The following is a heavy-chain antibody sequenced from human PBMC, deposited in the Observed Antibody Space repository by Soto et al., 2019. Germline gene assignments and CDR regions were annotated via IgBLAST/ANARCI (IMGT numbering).Heavy chain of an antibody. J-gene: IGHJ5*02. CDR1: GYAFTSYW. V-gene: IGHV5-51*01. D-gene: IGHD3-3*01. Sequence: GESLKISCTASGYAFTSYWLAWVRQMPGKGLEWMGMIYPDDSDTKYSPSFQGQVTFSADKSINTAYLQWSSLKASDTAIYYCARLEWLSLAAWFDPWGQGTLVTVSS. CDR2: IYPDDSDT. CDR3: ARLEWLSLAAWFDP.